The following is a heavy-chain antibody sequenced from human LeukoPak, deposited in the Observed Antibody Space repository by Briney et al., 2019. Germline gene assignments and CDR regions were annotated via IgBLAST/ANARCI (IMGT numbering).Heavy chain of an antibody. V-gene: IGHV4-59*08. D-gene: IGHD3-22*01. CDR1: GGSISSYY. J-gene: IGHJ3*02. Sequence: SETLSLTCTVSGGSISSYYWSWIRQPPGKGLEWIGYISYSGSTNYNPSLKSRVTISVDTAMNQLSLKLSSVTAADTAVYYCASSIGVVNGVVDAFDIWGQGTMVTVSS. CDR3: ASSIGVVNGVVDAFDI. CDR2: ISYSGST.